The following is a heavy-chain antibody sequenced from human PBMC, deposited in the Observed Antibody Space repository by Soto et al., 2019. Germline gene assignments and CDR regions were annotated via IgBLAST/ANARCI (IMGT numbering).Heavy chain of an antibody. CDR1: GLTVSNNY. J-gene: IGHJ3*01. CDR2: IYIGGTT. V-gene: IGHV3-53*01. CDR3: ARDRPLERAFDF. Sequence: GGSLSLSCAASGLTVSNNYMTWVRQAPGKGLEWVSVIYIGGTTYYADSVKGRFIISRDISKNTVSLEMKSLRAEDTAVYYCARDRPLERAFDFWGQGQWSPSPQ.